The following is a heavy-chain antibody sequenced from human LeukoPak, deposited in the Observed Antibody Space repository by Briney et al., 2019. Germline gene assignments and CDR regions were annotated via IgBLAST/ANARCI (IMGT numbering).Heavy chain of an antibody. CDR1: GGSISSSSYY. Sequence: SETLTLTCTVSGGSISSSSYYWGWIRQPPGKGLEWIGSIYYSRSTYYNPSLKSRVTISVDTSKNQFSLKLSSVTAADTAVYYCARSLGAAMVTSDYWGQGTFVTVSS. V-gene: IGHV4-39*01. J-gene: IGHJ4*02. CDR2: IYYSRST. D-gene: IGHD5-18*01. CDR3: ARSLGAAMVTSDY.